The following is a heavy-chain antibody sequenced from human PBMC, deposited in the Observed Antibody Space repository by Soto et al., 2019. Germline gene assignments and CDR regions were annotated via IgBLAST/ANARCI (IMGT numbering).Heavy chain of an antibody. CDR1: GGSISSYY. Sequence: PSETLSLTCTVSGGSISSYYWSWIRQPPGKGLEWIGYIYYSGSTNYNPSLKSRVTISVDTSKNQFSLKLSSVTAADTAVYYCAREGIGYSYGVDIWGQGTMVTVS. CDR2: IYYSGST. CDR3: AREGIGYSYGVDI. J-gene: IGHJ3*02. V-gene: IGHV4-59*01. D-gene: IGHD5-18*01.